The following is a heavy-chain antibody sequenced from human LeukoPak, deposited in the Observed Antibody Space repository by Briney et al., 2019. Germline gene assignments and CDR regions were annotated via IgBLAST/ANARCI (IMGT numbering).Heavy chain of an antibody. J-gene: IGHJ5*02. CDR3: ATGRITIFGVAQFDP. D-gene: IGHD3-3*01. CDR2: INPNSGGT. Sequence: ASVKVSCKASGYTFTGYYMHWVRQAPGQGLEWMGWINPNSGGTNYAQKFQGRVTMTRDTSISTAYMELSRLRSDDTAVYYCATGRITIFGVAQFDPWGQGTLVTVSS. CDR1: GYTFTGYY. V-gene: IGHV1-2*02.